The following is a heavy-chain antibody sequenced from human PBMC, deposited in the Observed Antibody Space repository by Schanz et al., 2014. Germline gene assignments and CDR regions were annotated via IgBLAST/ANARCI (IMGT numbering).Heavy chain of an antibody. CDR2: INSVGSNT. D-gene: IGHD2-2*01. Sequence: EVQLLESGGGVVQPGRSLRLSCAASGFTFSTYAMAWVRQDPGKGLVWVARINSVGSNTDYADSVTGRFTISRDNAKNTLYLQMNTLRAEDTAVYYCARAGYDADNWFDPWGQGTLVTVSS. J-gene: IGHJ5*02. V-gene: IGHV3-74*02. CDR1: GFTFSTYA. CDR3: ARAGYDADNWFDP.